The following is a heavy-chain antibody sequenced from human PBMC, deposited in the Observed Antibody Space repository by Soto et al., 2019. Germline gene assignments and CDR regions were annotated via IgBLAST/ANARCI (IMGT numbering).Heavy chain of an antibody. D-gene: IGHD6-6*01. CDR2: INAGNGNT. CDR1: GYTFTSYV. V-gene: IGHV1-3*01. J-gene: IGHJ4*02. CDR3: ASDIAALYDY. Sequence: ASVKDSCQASGYTFTSYVMHWVRQAPGQRLEWMGWINAGNGNTKYSQKFQGRVTITRDTPASTAYMELSSLRSEDTAVYYCASDIAALYDYWGQGTLVTVSS.